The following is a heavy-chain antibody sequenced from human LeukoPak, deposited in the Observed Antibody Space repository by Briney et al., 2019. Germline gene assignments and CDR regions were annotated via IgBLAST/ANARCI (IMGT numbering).Heavy chain of an antibody. Sequence: ASVKVSCKASGYTFTSYGISWVRQAPGQGLEWMGWICAYNGNTNYAQKLQGRVTMTTDTSTSTAYMELRSLRSDDTAVYYCARVLLWFGELSPHFDYWGQGTLVTVSS. D-gene: IGHD3-10*01. CDR3: ARVLLWFGELSPHFDY. V-gene: IGHV1-18*01. CDR2: ICAYNGNT. J-gene: IGHJ4*02. CDR1: GYTFTSYG.